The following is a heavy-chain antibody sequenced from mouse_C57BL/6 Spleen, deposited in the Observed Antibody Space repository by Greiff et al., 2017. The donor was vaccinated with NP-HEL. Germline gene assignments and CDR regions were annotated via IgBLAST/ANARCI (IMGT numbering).Heavy chain of an antibody. V-gene: IGHV1-80*01. CDR1: GYAFSSYW. J-gene: IGHJ1*03. D-gene: IGHD1-1*01. CDR2: IYPGDGDT. Sequence: VQGVESGAELVKPGASVKISCKASGYAFSSYWMNWVKQRPGKGLEWIGQIYPGDGDTNYNGKFKGKATLTADKSSSTAYMQLSSLTSEDSAVYFCARPDYGSSYWYFDVWGTGTTVTVSS. CDR3: ARPDYGSSYWYFDV.